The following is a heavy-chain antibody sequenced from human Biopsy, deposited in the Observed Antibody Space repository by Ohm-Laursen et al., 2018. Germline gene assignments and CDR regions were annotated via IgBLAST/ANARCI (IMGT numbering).Heavy chain of an antibody. J-gene: IGHJ3*01. CDR3: ARLFRLDDYWNDDPPDGFDV. Sequence: SDTLSLTCIVSGDSISSDYWSWIRQPPGKGLEWIGYISDTGTTNYNPSLRGRVAMSVDTSKNQFSLQLTSVTAADTAMFFCARLFRLDDYWNDDPPDGFDVWGQGTMVTVSS. CDR1: GDSISSDY. V-gene: IGHV4-59*07. D-gene: IGHD3-3*01. CDR2: ISDTGTT.